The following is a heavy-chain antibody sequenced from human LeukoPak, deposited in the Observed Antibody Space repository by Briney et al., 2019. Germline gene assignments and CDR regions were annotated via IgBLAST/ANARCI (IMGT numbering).Heavy chain of an antibody. Sequence: ASVKVSCKASGYTFTSYYMHWVRQAPGQGLEWMGIINPSGGSTSYAQKFQGRVTMTRDTSTSTVYMELSSLRSEDTAVYYCARDLADYDFWSGPYWVGNWFDPWGQGTLVTVSS. CDR3: ARDLADYDFWSGPYWVGNWFDP. D-gene: IGHD3-3*01. V-gene: IGHV1-46*01. J-gene: IGHJ5*02. CDR1: GYTFTSYY. CDR2: INPSGGST.